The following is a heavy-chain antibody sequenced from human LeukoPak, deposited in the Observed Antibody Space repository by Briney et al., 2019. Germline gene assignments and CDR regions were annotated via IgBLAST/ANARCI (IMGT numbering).Heavy chain of an antibody. D-gene: IGHD2-15*01. CDR2: ISSSSSYI. V-gene: IGHV3-21*01. CDR3: ARAPHPYCSGGNCIYFDY. J-gene: IGHJ4*02. CDR1: GFTFSSYA. Sequence: GSLRLSCAASGFTFSSYAMSWVRQAPGKGLEWVSSISSSSSYIYYADSVKGRFTLSRDNAKKSLHLQMNSLRAEDTAVYYCARAPHPYCSGGNCIYFDYWGQGTLVTVSS.